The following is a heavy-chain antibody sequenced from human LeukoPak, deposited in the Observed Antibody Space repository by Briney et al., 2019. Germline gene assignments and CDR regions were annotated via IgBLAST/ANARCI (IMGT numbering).Heavy chain of an antibody. D-gene: IGHD5-24*01. Sequence: QPSETLSLTCTVSGVSISSYYWRWVRQPAGKGLEWILRIYTSGTTNYNPSLKSRVTMSVDTSKNQFSLKLSSVTAADTAVYYCAREEMSTYFDYWGQGTLVTVSS. CDR3: AREEMSTYFDY. J-gene: IGHJ4*02. V-gene: IGHV4-4*07. CDR2: IYTSGTT. CDR1: GVSISSYY.